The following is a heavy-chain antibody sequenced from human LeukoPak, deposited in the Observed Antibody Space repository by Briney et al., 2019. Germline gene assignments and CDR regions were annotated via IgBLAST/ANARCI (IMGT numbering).Heavy chain of an antibody. Sequence: NPSETLSLTCTVYGGSMSDYFWSWIRQPPGEGLEWIGYIYYSGTTNYNPSLKSRVTISLDTPSNQFSLKLSSVTAADAAVYYCARGTVYGVATKWFDPWGQGTLVTVSS. CDR3: ARGTVYGVATKWFDP. D-gene: IGHD3-3*01. J-gene: IGHJ5*02. CDR2: IYYSGTT. CDR1: GGSMSDYF. V-gene: IGHV4-59*01.